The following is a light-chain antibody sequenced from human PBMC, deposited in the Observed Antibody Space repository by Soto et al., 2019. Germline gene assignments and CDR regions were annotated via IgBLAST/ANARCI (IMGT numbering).Light chain of an antibody. V-gene: IGKV3-20*01. J-gene: IGKJ5*01. CDR1: QSVSSSY. CDR3: QQCHKWPRIT. CDR2: GAS. Sequence: EIVLTQSPGTLSLSPGERATLSCSAIQSVSSSYLAWYQQKPGQAPRLLIYGASSRATGIPDRFSGSGSGTDFTLSINRLEPEDFAVYYCQQCHKWPRITFGPGTRLEIK.